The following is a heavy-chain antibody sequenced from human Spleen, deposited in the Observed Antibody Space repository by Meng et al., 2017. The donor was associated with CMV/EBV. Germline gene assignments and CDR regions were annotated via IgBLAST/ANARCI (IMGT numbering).Heavy chain of an antibody. J-gene: IGHJ4*02. CDR2: IRYDGSNK. Sequence: GGSLRLSCAASGFTFSSYGMHWVRQAPGKGLEWVAFIRYDGSNKYYADSVKGRFTISRDNSKNTLYLQMNSLRAEDMGVYYCARATGIAAPYLDYWGQGTLVTVSS. D-gene: IGHD6-13*01. CDR3: ARATGIAAPYLDY. CDR1: GFTFSSYG. V-gene: IGHV3-30*02.